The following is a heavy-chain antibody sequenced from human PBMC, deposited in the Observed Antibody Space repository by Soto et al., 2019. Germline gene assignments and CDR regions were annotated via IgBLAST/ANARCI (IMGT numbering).Heavy chain of an antibody. CDR2: ITAYNGNT. CDR3: ARHFGVVEYLYYGMDV. D-gene: IGHD3-3*01. Sequence: QVQLVQSGAEVKKPGASVKVSCKASGYTFTSYGISWVRQAPGQGLEWTGWITAYNGNTNYARKLQGRVTITTDTTTSTAYMELRSLRSDDTTVYYCARHFGVVEYLYYGMDVWGQGTTVTVAS. CDR1: GYTFTSYG. J-gene: IGHJ6*02. V-gene: IGHV1-18*01.